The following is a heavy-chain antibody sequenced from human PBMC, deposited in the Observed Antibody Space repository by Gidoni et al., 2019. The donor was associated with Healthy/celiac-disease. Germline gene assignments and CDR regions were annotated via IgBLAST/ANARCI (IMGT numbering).Heavy chain of an antibody. CDR1: GYSFTSYW. D-gene: IGHD2-2*02. CDR3: ARPRGPAAILGFCYFDL. CDR2: IYPVDSDT. Sequence: EVQLVQSGAEVKKPGESLKISCKGAGYSFTSYWIGWVRQKPGKGLEWMGIIYPVDSDTRYSPSFQGQGTISADKSISTAYLQWSSLKASDTAMYYCARPRGPAAILGFCYFDLWGRGTLVTVSS. V-gene: IGHV5-51*01. J-gene: IGHJ2*01.